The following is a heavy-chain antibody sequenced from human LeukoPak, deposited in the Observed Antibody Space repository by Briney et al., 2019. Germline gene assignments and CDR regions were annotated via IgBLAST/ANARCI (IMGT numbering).Heavy chain of an antibody. CDR1: GFTFSSYS. Sequence: GGSLRLSCAASGFTFSSYSMNWVRQAPGKGLEWVSYISRSSSTIYYADSVKGRFTISRDNAKNSLYLQMNSLRAEDTAVYYCARDTNRDYGAAPWGQGTLVTVSS. CDR2: ISRSSSTI. J-gene: IGHJ5*02. CDR3: ARDTNRDYGAAP. V-gene: IGHV3-48*01. D-gene: IGHD4-17*01.